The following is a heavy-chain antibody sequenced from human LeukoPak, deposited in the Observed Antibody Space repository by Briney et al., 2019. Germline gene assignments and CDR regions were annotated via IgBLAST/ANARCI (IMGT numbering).Heavy chain of an antibody. CDR2: FNHSGSN. D-gene: IGHD2-2*01. Sequence: SETLSLTCAVYGGSFSGYYWSWIRQPPGKAVEWIGEFNHSGSNNYNPSLKSRVTIPVDTSQNQFSLKLSSVTAADTAVYYCARLRGVVVPALAYWGQGTLVTVSS. J-gene: IGHJ4*02. V-gene: IGHV4-34*01. CDR3: ARLRGVVVPALAY. CDR1: GGSFSGYY.